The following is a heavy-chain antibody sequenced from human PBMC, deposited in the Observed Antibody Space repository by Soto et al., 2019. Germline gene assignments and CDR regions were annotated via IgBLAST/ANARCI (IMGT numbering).Heavy chain of an antibody. CDR2: IYPGDSDT. CDR1: GYSFTSYW. J-gene: IGHJ3*02. Sequence: PGESLKISCKGSGYSFTSYWIGWVRQMPVKGLESMGIIYPGDSDTRYSPSFQGQVTISADKSISTAYLQWSSLKASDTAMYYCASPGGGTHHDAFDIWAKGQWSPSPQ. V-gene: IGHV5-51*01. D-gene: IGHD2-15*01. CDR3: ASPGGGTHHDAFDI.